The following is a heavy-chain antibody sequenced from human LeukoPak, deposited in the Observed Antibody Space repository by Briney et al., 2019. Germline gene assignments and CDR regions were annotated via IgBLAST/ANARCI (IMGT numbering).Heavy chain of an antibody. J-gene: IGHJ4*02. CDR1: GTSFSSYY. D-gene: IGHD4-17*01. V-gene: IGHV4-34*01. CDR3: ARMTTGHDY. CDR2: VNHSGYT. Sequence: PSETLSVTCGVSGTSFSSYYWSWIRQPPGKGLEWIGEVNHSGYTNTNPSLKSRVTISVDTSNNQFSLRLSSVTAADTAVYFCARMTTGHDYWGQGTLVTVSS.